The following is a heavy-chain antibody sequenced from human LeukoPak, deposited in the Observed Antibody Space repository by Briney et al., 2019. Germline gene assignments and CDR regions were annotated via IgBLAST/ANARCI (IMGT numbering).Heavy chain of an antibody. CDR1: GGSISSGDYY. CDR2: IYYSGST. Sequence: SETLSLTCTVSGGSISSGDYYWGWIRQPPGKGLEWIGYIYYSGSTYYNPSLKSRVTISVDTSKNQFSLKLSSVTAADTAVYYCARRRYYYDSSGYWPLEYYFDYWGQGTLVTVSS. CDR3: ARRRYYYDSSGYWPLEYYFDY. D-gene: IGHD3-22*01. V-gene: IGHV4-30-4*01. J-gene: IGHJ4*02.